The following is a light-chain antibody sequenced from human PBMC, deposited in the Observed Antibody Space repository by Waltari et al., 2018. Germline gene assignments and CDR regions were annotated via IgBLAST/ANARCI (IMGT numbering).Light chain of an antibody. CDR2: RDT. J-gene: IGLJ2*01. V-gene: IGLV1-47*01. CDR3: SSWDDILRAVL. CDR1: SSNFGNNL. Sequence: QTVLTQAPSASGTPGQTVNISCSGSSSNFGNNLVWWYQQHPGKAPKVLISRDTMRPSGVPDRFSASRSDTSVSLAVHGLRSEDEGDYYCSSWDDILRAVLFGGGTKLTVL.